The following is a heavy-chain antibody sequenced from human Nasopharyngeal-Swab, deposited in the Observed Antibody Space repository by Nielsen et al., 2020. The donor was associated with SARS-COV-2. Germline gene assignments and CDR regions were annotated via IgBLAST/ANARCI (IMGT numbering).Heavy chain of an antibody. CDR1: GFTFSSYA. D-gene: IGHD3-22*01. J-gene: IGHJ4*02. CDR3: ASSPLDSSGYYYGLDY. V-gene: IGHV3-30-3*01. CDR2: ISYDGSNK. Sequence: GESLKISCAASGFTFSSYAMHWVRQAPGKGLECVVVISYDGSNKYYADSVKGRLTISRDNSKNTLSLQMNSLRAEDTAVYYCASSPLDSSGYYYGLDYWGQGTLVTVSS.